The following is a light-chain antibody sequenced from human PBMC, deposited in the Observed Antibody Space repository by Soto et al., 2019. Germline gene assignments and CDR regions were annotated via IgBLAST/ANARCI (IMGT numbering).Light chain of an antibody. CDR1: SSNIGAHYD. Sequence: QSVLTQPPSVSGAPGQRVTISCTGSSSNIGAHYDVHWYQQLPGTAPKLLIYGSTNRPSGVPDRFSGSKSGTSASLAITGLQAEDEADYYCQSYDISLSVVFGGGTQLTVL. V-gene: IGLV1-40*01. J-gene: IGLJ2*01. CDR2: GST. CDR3: QSYDISLSVV.